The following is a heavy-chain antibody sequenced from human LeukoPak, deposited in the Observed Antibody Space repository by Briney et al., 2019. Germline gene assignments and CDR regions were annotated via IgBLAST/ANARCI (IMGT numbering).Heavy chain of an antibody. V-gene: IGHV3-7*03. CDR3: ARDEDHAAAY. D-gene: IGHD2-15*01. Sequence: PGGSLRLSCAASGFTFFWSWMSWVRPAPGKGLEWVANINQDGSEKYYVDSVKGRFTISRDNAKNSLYLQMNSLRADDTAVYCCARDEDHAAAYWAQGTLVTISS. CDR2: INQDGSEK. CDR1: GFTFFWSW. J-gene: IGHJ4*01.